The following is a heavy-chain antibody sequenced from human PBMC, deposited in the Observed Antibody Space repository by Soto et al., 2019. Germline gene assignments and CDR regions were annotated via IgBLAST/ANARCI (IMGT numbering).Heavy chain of an antibody. CDR1: GGTFSSYT. J-gene: IGHJ4*02. CDR2: IIPILGIA. Sequence: QVQLVQSGAEVKKPGSSVKVSCKASGGTFSSYTISWVRQAPGQGLEWMGRIIPILGIANYAQKFQGRVTITADKSTSPGYMELRSLRSEDTALYYCARDWDASGIVGATPRRVWGQGTLVTVSS. V-gene: IGHV1-69*08. CDR3: ARDWDASGIVGATPRRV. D-gene: IGHD1-26*01.